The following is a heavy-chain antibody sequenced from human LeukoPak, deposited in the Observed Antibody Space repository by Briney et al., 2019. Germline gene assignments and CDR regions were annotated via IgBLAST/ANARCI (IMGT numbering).Heavy chain of an antibody. CDR1: GFTFTTYW. J-gene: IGHJ4*01. V-gene: IGHV3-7*01. CDR3: KSGGAAPGSFDY. CDR2: IKHDGSEQ. D-gene: IGHD1-26*01. Sequence: GGSLRLSCAASGFTFTTYWMSWMRQAPGKGLQGVANIKHDGSEQYYVDSVKGRFTISRDNAKNSLFLQMNSLGVEDTAVYYCKSGGAAPGSFDYWGHGALVTVSS.